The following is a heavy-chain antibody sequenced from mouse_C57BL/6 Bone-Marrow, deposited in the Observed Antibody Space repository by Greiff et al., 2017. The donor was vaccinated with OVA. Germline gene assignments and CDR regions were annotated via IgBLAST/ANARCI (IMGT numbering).Heavy chain of an antibody. V-gene: IGHV1-81*01. CDR1: GYTFTSYG. D-gene: IGHD2-4*01. J-gene: IGHJ1*03. CDR3: ARRGYDLYWYFDV. CDR2: IYPRSGNT. Sequence: QVQLQQSGAELARPGASVKLSCKASGYTFTSYGISWVKQRTGQGLEWIGEIYPRSGNTYYNEKFKGKATLTADKSSSTAYMELRSLTSEDSAVYFCARRGYDLYWYFDVWGTGTTVTVSS.